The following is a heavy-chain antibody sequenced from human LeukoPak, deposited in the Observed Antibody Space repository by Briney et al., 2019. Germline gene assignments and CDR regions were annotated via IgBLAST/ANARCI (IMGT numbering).Heavy chain of an antibody. J-gene: IGHJ4*02. CDR3: AKDRSTGFRSFDS. Sequence: GSLRLSCAASGITFSNYAMTWVRQSPGKGLEWVSTITGRGSDTYYPDSVKGRFTISRDNSKNTLYLQMTSLRAEDTALYYCAKDRSTGFRSFDSWGQGTLVTVSS. D-gene: IGHD3-9*01. CDR2: ITGRGSDT. V-gene: IGHV3-23*01. CDR1: GITFSNYA.